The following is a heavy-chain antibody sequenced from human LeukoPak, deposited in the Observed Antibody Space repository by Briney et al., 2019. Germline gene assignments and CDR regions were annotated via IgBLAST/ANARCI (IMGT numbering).Heavy chain of an antibody. CDR3: ARAPVYDYGDY. Sequence: KPGGSLRLSCAASGFTFSSYSMNWVRQAPGEGLEWVSSISSSSSYIYYADPVKGRFTISRDNAKNSLYLQMNSLRAEDTAVYYCARAPVYDYGDYWGQGTLVSVSS. J-gene: IGHJ4*02. D-gene: IGHD2/OR15-2a*01. CDR1: GFTFSSYS. CDR2: ISSSSSYI. V-gene: IGHV3-21*01.